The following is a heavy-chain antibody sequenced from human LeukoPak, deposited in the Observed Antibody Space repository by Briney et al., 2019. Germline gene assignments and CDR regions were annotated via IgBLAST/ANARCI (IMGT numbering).Heavy chain of an antibody. CDR1: GFTFSSYA. J-gene: IGHJ3*02. V-gene: IGHV3-30-3*01. Sequence: GGSLRLSCAASGFTFSSYAMHWVRQAPGKGLEWVAVISYDGSNKYYADSVKGRFTISRDNSKNTLYLQMNSLRAEDTAVYYCARGTHYYDSSGYNIWGQGTMVTVSS. CDR2: ISYDGSNK. D-gene: IGHD3-22*01. CDR3: ARGTHYYDSSGYNI.